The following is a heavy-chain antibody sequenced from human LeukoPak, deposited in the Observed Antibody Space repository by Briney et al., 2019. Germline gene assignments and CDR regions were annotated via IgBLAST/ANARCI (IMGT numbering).Heavy chain of an antibody. D-gene: IGHD1-14*01. V-gene: IGHV3-30*02. CDR2: IRYDGSNK. CDR3: AREAKPANGGSAFDV. CDR1: GFTFSSYG. J-gene: IGHJ3*01. Sequence: PGGSLRLSCAASGFTFSSYGMHWVRQAPGKGLEWVAFIRYDGSNKYYADSVNGRFTVSRDNSKDTLYLQMNSLRAEDTGVYYCAREAKPANGGSAFDVWGQGTMVTVSS.